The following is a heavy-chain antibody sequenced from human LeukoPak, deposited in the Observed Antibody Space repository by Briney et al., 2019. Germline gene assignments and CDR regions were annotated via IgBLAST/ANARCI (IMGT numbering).Heavy chain of an antibody. CDR3: ARGNCSGGSCYSGRGWFDP. D-gene: IGHD2-15*01. CDR1: GGSISSYY. J-gene: IGHJ5*02. V-gene: IGHV4-59*01. Sequence: PSETLSLTCTVSGGSISSYYWSWIRQPPGKGLEWIGYIYYSGSTNYNPSLKSRVTISVETSKNQFSLNLSSVTAADTAVYYCARGNCSGGSCYSGRGWFDPWGQGTLVTVSS. CDR2: IYYSGST.